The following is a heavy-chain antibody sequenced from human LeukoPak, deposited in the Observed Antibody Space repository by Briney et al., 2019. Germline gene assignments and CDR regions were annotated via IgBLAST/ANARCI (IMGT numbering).Heavy chain of an antibody. Sequence: SETLSLTCTVSGGSISSYYWSWIRQPPGKGLEWIGYIYYSGSTNYNPSVKSRVTISVDTSKNQFSLKLSSVTAADTAVYYCARDHGMAYYDILTGYGSYGMDVWGQGTTVTVSS. V-gene: IGHV4-59*01. CDR1: GGSISSYY. D-gene: IGHD3-9*01. CDR2: IYYSGST. J-gene: IGHJ6*02. CDR3: ARDHGMAYYDILTGYGSYGMDV.